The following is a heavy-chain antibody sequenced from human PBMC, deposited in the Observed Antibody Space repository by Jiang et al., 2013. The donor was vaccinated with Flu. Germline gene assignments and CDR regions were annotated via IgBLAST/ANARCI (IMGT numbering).Heavy chain of an antibody. Sequence: TWVRQAPGQGLEWMGWINTGNGDPTYAQAFTGRFVFSSDTSVSTAYLHISDLKAEDTAVYYCAREGYYFDTTGSPRSHGLDVWGQGTAVTVSS. D-gene: IGHD3-22*01. CDR3: AREGYYFDTTGSPRSHGLDV. V-gene: IGHV7-4-1*02. J-gene: IGHJ6*02. CDR2: INTGNGDP.